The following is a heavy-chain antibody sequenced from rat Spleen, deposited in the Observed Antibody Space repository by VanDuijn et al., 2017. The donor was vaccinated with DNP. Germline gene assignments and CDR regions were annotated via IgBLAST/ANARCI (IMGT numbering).Heavy chain of an antibody. CDR1: GFSLTSNS. CDR3: TRDRDYGGYWYFDF. V-gene: IGHV2-1*01. CDR2: IWSGGNT. Sequence: QVQLKESGPGLVQPSQTLSLTCTVSGFSLTSNSVHWVRQPPGKGLEWVGAIWSGGNTNYNSALKSRLSISRDTSQSQVFLKMNSRQTDDTGTYYWTRDRDYGGYWYFDFWGPGTMVTVSS. D-gene: IGHD1-11*01. J-gene: IGHJ1*01.